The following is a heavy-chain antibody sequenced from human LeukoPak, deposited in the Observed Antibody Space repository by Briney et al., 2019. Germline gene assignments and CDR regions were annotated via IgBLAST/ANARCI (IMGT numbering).Heavy chain of an antibody. J-gene: IGHJ4*02. CDR1: GFTFDDYA. V-gene: IGHV3-9*01. CDR2: ISWNSGSI. D-gene: IGHD6-25*01. CDR3: AKERSGSFDY. Sequence: GRSLRLSCAASGFTFDDYAMHWVRQAPGKGLEWVSGISWNSGSIGYADSVKGRFTISRDNAKDSLYLQMNSLRAEDTALYYCAKERSGSFDYWGQGTLVTVSS.